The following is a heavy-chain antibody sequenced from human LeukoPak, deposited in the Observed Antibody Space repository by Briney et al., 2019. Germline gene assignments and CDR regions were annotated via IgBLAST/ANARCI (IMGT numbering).Heavy chain of an antibody. CDR1: GCSISTYY. V-gene: IGHV4-59*01. D-gene: IGHD3-22*01. J-gene: IGHJ4*02. CDR3: ARGGYYYDSSAYLCYFDY. Sequence: SEALSLTCTVSGCSISTYYWSWIRQPPGKGLEWIGYIYYSGSTNYNPSLKSRVTISVDTSKNQFSLKLSSVTAADTAVYYCARGGYYYDSSAYLCYFDYWGQGTLVTVSS. CDR2: IYYSGST.